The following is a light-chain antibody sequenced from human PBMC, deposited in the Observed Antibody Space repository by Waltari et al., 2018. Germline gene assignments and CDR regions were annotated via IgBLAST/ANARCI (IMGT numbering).Light chain of an antibody. CDR1: VLANKY. J-gene: IGLJ3*02. CDR2: RDT. V-gene: IGLV3-27*01. CDR3: YAAADNNLGV. Sequence: SFELTPTSSLSVSPGQTVRITCSGDVLANKYARWFQQKPGQAPVLIISRDTERPSGIPERFSGSSSGTTVTLTIRGAQAEDEADYYCYAAADNNLGVFGGGTKVTVL.